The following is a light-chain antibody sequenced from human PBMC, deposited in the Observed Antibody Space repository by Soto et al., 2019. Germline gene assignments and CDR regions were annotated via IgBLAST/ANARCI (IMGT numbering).Light chain of an antibody. CDR3: QQYKSWPPIT. CDR1: QSVSRH. J-gene: IGKJ5*01. CDR2: GAF. V-gene: IGKV3-15*01. Sequence: EIVLTQSPGTLSLPPGERATLSCRASQSVSRHLAWYQQKPGQAPRLLIYGAFTRATGIPARFSASGSGTEFTLTISSLQSEDFAVYYCQQYKSWPPITFGQGTRLEIK.